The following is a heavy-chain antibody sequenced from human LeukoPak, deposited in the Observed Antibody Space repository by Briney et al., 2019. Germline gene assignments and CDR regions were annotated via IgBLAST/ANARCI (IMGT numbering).Heavy chain of an antibody. J-gene: IGHJ4*02. D-gene: IGHD6-13*01. CDR1: GFSFGSYA. V-gene: IGHV3-23*01. Sequence: GGSLRLSCAASGFSFGSYAMTWVRQAPGKGLEWVSVISNNAGRTYYADSVKGRFTISRDNSKNTLYLQMNSLRAEDTAVYYCAKEFEQQLVTRFDYWGQGTLVTVSS. CDR3: AKEFEQQLVTRFDY. CDR2: ISNNAGRT.